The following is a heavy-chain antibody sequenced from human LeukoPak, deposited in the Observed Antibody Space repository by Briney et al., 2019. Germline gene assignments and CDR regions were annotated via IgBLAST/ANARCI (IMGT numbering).Heavy chain of an antibody. D-gene: IGHD2-21*01. CDR3: ARIRCGHSGSVCYNH. J-gene: IGHJ4*02. CDR1: GVSINDYY. Sequence: SETLSLTCGVFGVSINDYYWSWIRQSTGKGLEWIGEISHTEGTRYNPSLESRVTMSVGTSENQLSLKLIFVTAADTAVYYCARIRCGHSGSVCYNHWGLGTLVTVSS. V-gene: IGHV4-34*01. CDR2: ISHTEGT.